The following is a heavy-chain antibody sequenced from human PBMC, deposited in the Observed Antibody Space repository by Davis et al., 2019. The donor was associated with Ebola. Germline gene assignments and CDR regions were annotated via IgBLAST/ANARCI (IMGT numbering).Heavy chain of an antibody. Sequence: PGGSLRLSCAASGFTFSSYEMNWVRQAPGKGLEWVSYISSSGSTIYYADSVKGRFTISRDNAKNSLYLQMNSLRAEDTAVYYSARETVVPAAIFRLNYYYGMDVWGQGTTVTVSS. CDR2: ISSSGSTI. V-gene: IGHV3-48*03. CDR3: ARETVVPAAIFRLNYYYGMDV. D-gene: IGHD2-2*01. J-gene: IGHJ6*02. CDR1: GFTFSSYE.